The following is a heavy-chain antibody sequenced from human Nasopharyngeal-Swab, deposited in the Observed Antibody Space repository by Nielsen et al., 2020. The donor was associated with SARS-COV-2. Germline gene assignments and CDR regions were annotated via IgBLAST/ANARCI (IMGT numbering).Heavy chain of an antibody. CDR3: ARVGLHYYDSSGPFDY. V-gene: IGHV3-48*03. D-gene: IGHD3-22*01. J-gene: IGHJ4*02. CDR1: GFTFSSYE. CDR2: ISSSGSTI. Sequence: GESLKISFAASGFTFSSYEMNWVRQAPGKGLEWVSYISSSGSTIYYADSVKGRFTISRDNAKNSLYLQMNSLRAEDTAVYYCARVGLHYYDSSGPFDYWGQGTLVTVSS.